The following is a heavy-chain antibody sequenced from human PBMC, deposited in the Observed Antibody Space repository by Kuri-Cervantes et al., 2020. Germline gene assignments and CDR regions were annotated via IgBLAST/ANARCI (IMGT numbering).Heavy chain of an antibody. D-gene: IGHD2/OR15-2a*01. J-gene: IGHJ4*02. CDR1: GGSISSGGYS. CDR2: IYHSGST. CDR3: ARLTGNSWIDY. Sequence: SETLSLTCAVSGGSISSGGYSWSWIRQPPGKGLEWIGYIYHSGSTYYNPSLKSRVTMSVDRSKNQFSLKLSSVTPEDTAMYYCARLTGNSWIDYWGQGTLVTVSS. V-gene: IGHV4-30-2*01.